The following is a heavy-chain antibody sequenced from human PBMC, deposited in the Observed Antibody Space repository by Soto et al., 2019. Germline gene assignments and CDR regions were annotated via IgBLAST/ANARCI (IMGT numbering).Heavy chain of an antibody. CDR3: ARLGLRVVPGALGEAFDT. V-gene: IGHV4-31*03. Sequence: SETLSLTCTVCGASIKIYGYYWSWNRHHPGKGLEWIGYIYYSGSTYYNPSLKSRLTISVDTSENQFALRLTPMTAADTAVYYCARLGLRVVPGALGEAFDTWGQGTPVTVSS. CDR2: IYYSGST. D-gene: IGHD2-2*01. J-gene: IGHJ4*03. CDR1: GASIKIYGYY.